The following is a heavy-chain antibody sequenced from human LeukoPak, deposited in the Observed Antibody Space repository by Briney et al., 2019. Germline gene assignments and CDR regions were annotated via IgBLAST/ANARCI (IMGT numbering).Heavy chain of an antibody. J-gene: IGHJ4*02. V-gene: IGHV1-8*01. D-gene: IGHD3-22*01. CDR3: ARGLGTYDSSELTWPMISF. Sequence: ASVKVSCKASGYTFTSYEINWVRQATGQGLAWMGWMNPNSGDTAFAQKFQGRITITRSTSISTAYMELSSLTSEDTAVYYCARGLGTYDSSELTWPMISFWGQGTLVTVSS. CDR2: MNPNSGDT. CDR1: GYTFTSYE.